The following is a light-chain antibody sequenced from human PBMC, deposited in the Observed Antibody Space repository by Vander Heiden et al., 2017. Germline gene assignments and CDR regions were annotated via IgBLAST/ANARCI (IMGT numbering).Light chain of an antibody. CDR3: HQRSNWSIT. Sequence: EIVLTQSPATLSLSPGERATLSCRASQSVSSYLAWYQQKPGQAPRLLIYDASNRATRIPARFSGSGSGTDFTLSIISLEPEDFAVYYCHQRSNWSITFGGGTKLEIK. V-gene: IGKV3-11*01. J-gene: IGKJ4*01. CDR2: DAS. CDR1: QSVSSY.